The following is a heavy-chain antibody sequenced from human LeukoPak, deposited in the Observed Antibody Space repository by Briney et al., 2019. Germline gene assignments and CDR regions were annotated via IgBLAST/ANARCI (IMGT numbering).Heavy chain of an antibody. Sequence: APVTVSCKASGYTFTGYYMHWVRQAPGQGLEWMGWINPNSGGTNYAQKFKGRVTMTRDTSISTAYMELSRLRSDDTAVYYCARDIGPAAGTPNWFDPWGQGTLVTVSS. CDR3: ARDIGPAAGTPNWFDP. D-gene: IGHD6-13*01. J-gene: IGHJ5*02. CDR2: INPNSGGT. V-gene: IGHV1-2*02. CDR1: GYTFTGYY.